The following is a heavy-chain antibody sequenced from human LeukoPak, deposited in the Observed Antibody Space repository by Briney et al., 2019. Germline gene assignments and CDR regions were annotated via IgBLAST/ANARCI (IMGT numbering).Heavy chain of an antibody. CDR1: GFTFSSYA. CDR3: ARRRVRGVMVFDY. D-gene: IGHD3-10*01. V-gene: IGHV3-23*01. Sequence: GGSLRLSCAASGFTFSSYAMSWVRQAPGKGLRWVSAISGIGGSTYYAGSVKGGFTISRDHSKNTLYLQMNSLRAEDTAVYYCARRRVRGVMVFDYWGQGTLVTVSS. CDR2: ISGIGGST. J-gene: IGHJ4*02.